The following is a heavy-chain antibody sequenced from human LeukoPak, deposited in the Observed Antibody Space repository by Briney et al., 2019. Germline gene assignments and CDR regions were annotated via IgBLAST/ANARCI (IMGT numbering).Heavy chain of an antibody. CDR1: GFTFSNSA. V-gene: IGHV1-58*01. CDR2: IVVGSGNT. Sequence: SVKVSCKASGFTFSNSAVQWARQARGQRLEWIGWIVVGSGNTNYAQKFQERVTITRDMSTSTAYMELSSLRSEDTAVYYCTSDPTFYSGRYCFDYWAREPWSPSPQ. D-gene: IGHD1-26*01. CDR3: TSDPTFYSGRYCFDY. J-gene: IGHJ4*02.